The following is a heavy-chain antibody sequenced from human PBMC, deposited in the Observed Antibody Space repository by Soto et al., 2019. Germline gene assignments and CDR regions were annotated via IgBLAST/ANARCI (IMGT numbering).Heavy chain of an antibody. Sequence: QVQLVESGGGVVQPGRSLRLSCAASGFSISRSAMHWVRQAPGKGLEWVAVIAYDGSNRWYADSAKGRFTISRDNSKNTVYLKMSSLRGEDTAVYYCARDLQACTDNVNWFAPWGQGTLVTVSS. D-gene: IGHD1-1*01. CDR1: GFSISRSA. CDR3: ARDLQACTDNVNWFAP. CDR2: IAYDGSNR. J-gene: IGHJ5*02. V-gene: IGHV3-30*04.